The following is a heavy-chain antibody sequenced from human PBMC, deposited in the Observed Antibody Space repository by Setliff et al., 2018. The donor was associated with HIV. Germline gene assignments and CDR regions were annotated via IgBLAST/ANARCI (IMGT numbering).Heavy chain of an antibody. Sequence: TLSHTCAVYGGSFSGFYWNWICQAPGKGLEWIGEVNHSRRTKYNTSLKSRVTISVDTSKNQFSLKLSSVTAADTAFYYCARGCSGDYLFTGYLDVWGKGTTVTVSS. CDR3: ARGCSGDYLFTGYLDV. J-gene: IGHJ6*03. V-gene: IGHV4-34*01. D-gene: IGHD2-21*01. CDR1: GGSFSGFY. CDR2: VNHSRRT.